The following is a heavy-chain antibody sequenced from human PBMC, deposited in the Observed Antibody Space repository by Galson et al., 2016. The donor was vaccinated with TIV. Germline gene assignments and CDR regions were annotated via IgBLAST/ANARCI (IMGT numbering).Heavy chain of an antibody. CDR1: GGSFNRYY. CDR3: ASPFPGGDDFWSAYYDAFDV. CDR2: INHRGST. V-gene: IGHV4-34*01. D-gene: IGHD3-3*01. Sequence: TLSLTCEVYGGSFNRYYWTWIRQPPGKGLEWIGQINHRGSTKYNPSLNSRVTISVDTSKNQFSLKMTSMTAADTAVYYCASPFPGGDDFWSAYYDAFDVWGQGTMVTVSS. J-gene: IGHJ3*01.